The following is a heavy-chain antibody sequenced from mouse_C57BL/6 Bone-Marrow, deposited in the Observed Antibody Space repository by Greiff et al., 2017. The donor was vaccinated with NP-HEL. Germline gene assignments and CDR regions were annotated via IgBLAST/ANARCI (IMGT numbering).Heavy chain of an antibody. CDR3: ARDGAYHYDGYFDV. D-gene: IGHD2-4*01. V-gene: IGHV7-1*01. Sequence: EVMLVESGGGLVQSGRSLRLSCATSGFTFSDFYMEWVRQAPGKGLEWIAASRNKANDYTTEYSASVKGRFIVSRATSQSILYLQMNAPSAEAHASYCRARDGAYHYDGYFDVWVTGTTFTVSP. CDR2: SRNKANDYTT. CDR1: GFTFSDFY. J-gene: IGHJ1*03.